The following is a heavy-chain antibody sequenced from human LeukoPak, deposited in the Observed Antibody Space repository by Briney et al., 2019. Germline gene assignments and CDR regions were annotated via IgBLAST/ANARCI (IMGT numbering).Heavy chain of an antibody. CDR3: TRVGGYQLPKFDY. J-gene: IGHJ4*02. V-gene: IGHV3-48*02. CDR1: GFNFNTYA. CDR2: ISSSSSTI. D-gene: IGHD2-2*01. Sequence: GGSLRLSCAASGFNFNTYAMNWVRQARGKALEWISYISSSSSTIYYADSVKGRFSISRDNAKNSVYLEMNSPGDEDTAVYYCTRVGGYQLPKFDYWGRGTLVTVSS.